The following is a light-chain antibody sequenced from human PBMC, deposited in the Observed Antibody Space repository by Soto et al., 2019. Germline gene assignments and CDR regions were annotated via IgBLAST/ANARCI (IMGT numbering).Light chain of an antibody. J-gene: IGKJ1*01. Sequence: EIVLTQSPGTLSLSPGERATLSCRASQSFSSNSLAWYQQKRGQAPRLLIYGASSRATGIPTRFSGSGSGTDFNLTSSSLETVDFAVYYGQQYGTSARTFGQGTKVEI. CDR2: GAS. CDR1: QSFSSNS. CDR3: QQYGTSART. V-gene: IGKV3-20*01.